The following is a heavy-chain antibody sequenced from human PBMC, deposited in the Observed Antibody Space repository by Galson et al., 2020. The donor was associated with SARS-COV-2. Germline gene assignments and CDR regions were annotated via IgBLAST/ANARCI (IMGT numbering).Heavy chain of an antibody. J-gene: IGHJ4*02. V-gene: IGHV3-72*01. CDR3: ARVSYCNIYRCFHSDY. Sequence: GGSLRLSCAASGFTLSDHYMEWVRQAPGKGLQWVGRIGNKANGYNIEYAASVKGRFTISRDDSKNSLYLEMNSLKAEDTAVYYCARVSYCNIYRCFHSDYWGQGTLVTLSS. D-gene: IGHD2-15*01. CDR1: GFTLSDHY. CDR2: IGNKANGYNI.